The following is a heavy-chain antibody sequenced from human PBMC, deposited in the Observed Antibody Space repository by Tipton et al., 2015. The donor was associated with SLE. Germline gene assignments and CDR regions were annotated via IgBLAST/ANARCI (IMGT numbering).Heavy chain of an antibody. CDR1: GFTFDEYA. Sequence: SLRLSCEASGFTFDEYAMHWVRQAPGKGLEWVSSITASGRTTYYGDSVKGRFTISRDNSKSTLYLQLSSLRADVTAVYYCAKSLLKLRLAHGLSRGTWFDPWGQGTLVTVSS. V-gene: IGHV3-23*01. J-gene: IGHJ5*02. D-gene: IGHD3-16*01. CDR3: AKSLLKLRLAHGLSRGTWFDP. CDR2: ITASGRTT.